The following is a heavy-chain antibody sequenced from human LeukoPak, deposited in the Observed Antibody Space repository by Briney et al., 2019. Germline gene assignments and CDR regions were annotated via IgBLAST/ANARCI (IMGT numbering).Heavy chain of an antibody. CDR3: ARKEYCSSTSCPWYFDY. CDR2: INHSGST. D-gene: IGHD2-2*01. J-gene: IGHJ4*02. CDR1: GGSFSGYY. V-gene: IGHV4-34*01. Sequence: SETLSLTCAVYGGSFSGYYWSWIRQPPGKGLEWIGEINHSGSTNYNPSLKSRVTISVDTSKDQFSLKLSSVTAADTAVYYCARKEYCSSTSCPWYFDYWGQGTLVTVSS.